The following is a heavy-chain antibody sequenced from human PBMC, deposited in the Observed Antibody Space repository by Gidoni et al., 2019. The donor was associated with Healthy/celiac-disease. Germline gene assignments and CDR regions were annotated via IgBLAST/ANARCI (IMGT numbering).Heavy chain of an antibody. J-gene: IGHJ6*02. Sequence: QVQLVESGGGVVQPGRSLRLSCAASGCTLRRDGMHWVRQAPGKGLEWVAVIWYDGSNKSYADSVKGRFTISRDNSKNTLYLQMNSLRAEDTAVYYCARGIGSGVAGESAYYYGMDVWGQGTTVTVSS. CDR1: GCTLRRDG. V-gene: IGHV3-33*01. CDR3: ARGIGSGVAGESAYYYGMDV. D-gene: IGHD1-26*01. CDR2: IWYDGSNK.